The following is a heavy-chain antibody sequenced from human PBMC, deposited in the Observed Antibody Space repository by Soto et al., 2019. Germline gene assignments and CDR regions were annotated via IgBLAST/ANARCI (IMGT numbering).Heavy chain of an antibody. D-gene: IGHD1-1*01. J-gene: IGHJ4*02. CDR3: ARDGRNGIDY. CDR2: INSDGSST. CDR1: GFTFSNYW. Sequence: EVQLVESGGGLVQPGGSLRLSCAASGFTFSNYWMHWVRQAPGKGLVWVSRINSDGSSTSYADSVKGRFTNSKDNAKNTLYRQMNSLRAEDTAVYYCARDGRNGIDYWGQGTLVTVSS. V-gene: IGHV3-74*01.